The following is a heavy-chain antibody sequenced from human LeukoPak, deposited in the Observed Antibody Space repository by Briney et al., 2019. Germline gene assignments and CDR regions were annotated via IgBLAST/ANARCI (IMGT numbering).Heavy chain of an antibody. Sequence: GGSLRLSCAASGFTLSTYWMHWVRQAPGKGLEWVSVIYSGGSTYYADSVKGRFTISRDNAKNSLYLQMNSLRAEDTAVYYCARDRVGYARNYWGQGTLVTVSS. CDR1: GFTLSTYW. V-gene: IGHV3-66*01. J-gene: IGHJ4*02. CDR2: IYSGGST. D-gene: IGHD5-12*01. CDR3: ARDRVGYARNY.